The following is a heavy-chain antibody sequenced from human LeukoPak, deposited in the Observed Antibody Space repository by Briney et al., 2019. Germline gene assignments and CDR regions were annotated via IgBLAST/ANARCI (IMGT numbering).Heavy chain of an antibody. CDR2: IGSNGSYI. D-gene: IGHD3-22*01. J-gene: IGHJ4*02. V-gene: IGHV3-21*01. CDR3: ARRVVVAGDGDY. Sequence: GGSLRLSCAASGFTFSSYRMNRVPQAPGEGPESVSSIGSNGSYIYYADSEKGRITISRDNAKNSLYLQMNSLRAEDTAVYYCARRVVVAGDGDYWGQGTLVTVSS. CDR1: GFTFSSYR.